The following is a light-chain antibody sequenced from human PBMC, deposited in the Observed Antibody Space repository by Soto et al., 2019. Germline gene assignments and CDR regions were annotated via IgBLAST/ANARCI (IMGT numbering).Light chain of an antibody. CDR1: QSVSNDF. CDR3: RKYGSAXPRT. Sequence: EIVLTQSPGILSLSPGERATLSWRAIQSVSNDFLAWYQQKPGQAPRLLIYCASTRATDVPDRFSGSGSGAEFTITISRLDPEDFAVYYCRKYGSAXPRTCGQGTKV. J-gene: IGKJ1*01. V-gene: IGKV3-20*01. CDR2: CAS.